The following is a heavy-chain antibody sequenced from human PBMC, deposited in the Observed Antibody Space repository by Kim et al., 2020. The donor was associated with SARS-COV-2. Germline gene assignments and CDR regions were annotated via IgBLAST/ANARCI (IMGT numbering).Heavy chain of an antibody. J-gene: IGHJ3*02. D-gene: IGHD3-10*02. CDR1: GGSISSGGYY. CDR3: ARAGDYYVSGGAFDI. V-gene: IGHV4-31*03. CDR2: IYYSGST. Sequence: SETLSLTCTVSGGSISSGGYYWSWIRQHPGKGLEWIGYIYYSGSTYYNPSLKSRVTISVDTSKNQFSLKLISVTAADTAVYYCARAGDYYVSGGAFDIWGQGTMVTVSS.